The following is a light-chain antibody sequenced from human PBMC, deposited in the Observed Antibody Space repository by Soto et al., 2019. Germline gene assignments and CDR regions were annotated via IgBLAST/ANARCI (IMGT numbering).Light chain of an antibody. Sequence: QAVLTQPPPAAGAPGQAVAISCTGTSRDVGGYNYVSWYQQHPGKAPKLMIYEVNKRPSGVPDRFSGSKSGNTASLTVSGLQAEDEADYYCSSYAGSSNVFGTGTKVTVL. CDR3: SSYAGSSNV. V-gene: IGLV2-8*01. CDR2: EVN. CDR1: SRDVGGYNY. J-gene: IGLJ1*01.